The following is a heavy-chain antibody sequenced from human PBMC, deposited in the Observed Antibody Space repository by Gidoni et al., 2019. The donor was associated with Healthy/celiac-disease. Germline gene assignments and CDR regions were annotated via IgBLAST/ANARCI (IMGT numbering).Heavy chain of an antibody. V-gene: IGHV2-26*01. CDR3: ARTAPYGGNFLDSFDY. CDR2: ILSNDEK. CDR1: GFSLSNARMG. J-gene: IGHJ4*02. D-gene: IGHD4-17*01. Sequence: QVTLKESGPVLVKPTEPPTRTCTVSGFSLSNARMGVNWIRQPPGKALEWLAHILSNDEKSYSTSLKSRLTISKDTSKSQVVLTMTNMDPLDTATYYCARTAPYGGNFLDSFDYWGQGTLVTVSS.